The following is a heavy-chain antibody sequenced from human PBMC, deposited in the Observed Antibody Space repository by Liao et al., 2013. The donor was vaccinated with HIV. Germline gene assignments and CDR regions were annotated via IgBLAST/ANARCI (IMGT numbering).Heavy chain of an antibody. CDR1: AGSVSSGDYY. J-gene: IGHJ4*02. CDR2: INHSGST. Sequence: QVQLQESGPGLVRPSQTLSLTCTVSAGSVSSGDYYWSWIRQPPGKGLEWIGEINHSGSTNYNPSLKSRVTISVDTSKNQFSLKLSSVTAADTAVYHCAILNWGFPYFDYWGQGTLVTVSS. D-gene: IGHD7-27*01. CDR3: AILNWGFPYFDY. V-gene: IGHV4-61*08.